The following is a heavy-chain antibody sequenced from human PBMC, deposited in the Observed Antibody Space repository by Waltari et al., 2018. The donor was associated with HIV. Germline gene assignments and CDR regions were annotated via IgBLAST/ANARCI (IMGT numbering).Heavy chain of an antibody. CDR1: GFPFSHFA. D-gene: IGHD3-22*01. CDR3: ARGGYYYDISGYYHY. J-gene: IGHJ4*02. V-gene: IGHV3-33*01. CDR2: IWYDGDNK. Sequence: QVQLVESGGGVVQPGRSLRLPCAASGFPFSHFALTGVRQAQGKGLEWVAVIWYDGDNKYYADSVKGRFTISRDNSKNTLYLQMNSLRVEDTAVYYCARGGYYYDISGYYHYWGQGTLVTVSS.